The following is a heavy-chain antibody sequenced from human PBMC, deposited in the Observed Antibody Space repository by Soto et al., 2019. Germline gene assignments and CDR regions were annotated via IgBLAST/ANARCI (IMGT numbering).Heavy chain of an antibody. D-gene: IGHD4-4*01. V-gene: IGHV3-48*02. J-gene: IGHJ6*02. Sequence: GGSLRLSCAASGFTFSSYAMSWVRQAPGKGLEWVSYISSSSSTIYYADSVKGRFTISRDNAKNSLYLQMNSLRDEDTAVYYCARYSNYYYYGMDVWGQGTTVTVSS. CDR1: GFTFSSYA. CDR2: ISSSSSTI. CDR3: ARYSNYYYYGMDV.